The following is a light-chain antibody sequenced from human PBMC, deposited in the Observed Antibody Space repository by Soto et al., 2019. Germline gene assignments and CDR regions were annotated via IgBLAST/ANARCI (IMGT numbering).Light chain of an antibody. CDR1: SSDVGGYNF. CDR3: SSYTSRNTLA. V-gene: IGLV2-14*01. CDR2: EVT. J-gene: IGLJ2*01. Sequence: QPVLTQPASVSGSPEQSITISCTGTSSDVGGYNFVSWYQQHPGKAPKLMIYEVTDRPSGVSNRFSGSKSGSTASLTISGLQAEDEADYYCSSYTSRNTLAFGGGTKVTVL.